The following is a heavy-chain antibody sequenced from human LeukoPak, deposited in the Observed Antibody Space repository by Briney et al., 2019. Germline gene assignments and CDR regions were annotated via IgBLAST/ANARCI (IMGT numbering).Heavy chain of an antibody. CDR1: GFTFSSYS. V-gene: IGHV3-21*01. J-gene: IGHJ4*02. D-gene: IGHD3-10*01. CDR3: ASGGTYYYGSGSYTVDY. Sequence: GGSLRLSCAASGFTFSSYSMNWVRQAPGKGLELVSSISSSSSYIYYADSVKGRFTISRDNAKNSLYLQMNSLRAEDTAVYYCASGGTYYYGSGSYTVDYWGQGTLVTVSS. CDR2: ISSSSSYI.